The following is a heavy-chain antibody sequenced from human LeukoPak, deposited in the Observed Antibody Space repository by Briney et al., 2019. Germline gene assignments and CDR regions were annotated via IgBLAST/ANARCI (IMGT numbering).Heavy chain of an antibody. CDR3: ARSFDFWSGKRVWFDP. J-gene: IGHJ5*02. D-gene: IGHD3-3*01. V-gene: IGHV4-30-2*01. CDR2: IYHSGGT. CDR1: GGSISSGDYY. Sequence: QVQLRESGPGLVTPSQTLSLTCTVSGGSISSGDYYWSWIRQPPGKGLEWIGYIYHSGGTYYNPSLQSRVTISVDRSKNQFSLKLSFVTAADTAVYYCARSFDFWSGKRVWFDPWGQGTLVTVSS.